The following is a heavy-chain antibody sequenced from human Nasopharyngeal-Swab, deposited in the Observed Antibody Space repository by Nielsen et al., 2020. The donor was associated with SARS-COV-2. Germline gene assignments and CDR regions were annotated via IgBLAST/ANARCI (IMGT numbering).Heavy chain of an antibody. CDR1: GGSISSYY. J-gene: IGHJ3*02. CDR2: IYYSGST. V-gene: IGHV4-59*01. Sequence: SETLSLTCTVSGGSISSYYWRWIRQLPGQGLEWIGYIYYSGSTNYNPSLKSRVTISVDTSKNKFSLKLSSVTAADTAVYYCARTGDLDIVVVPAALWAFDIWGQGTMVTVSS. CDR3: ARTGDLDIVVVPAALWAFDI. D-gene: IGHD2-2*03.